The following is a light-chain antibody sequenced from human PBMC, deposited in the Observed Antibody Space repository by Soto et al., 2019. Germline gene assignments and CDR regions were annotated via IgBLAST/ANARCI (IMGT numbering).Light chain of an antibody. V-gene: IGLV1-47*01. J-gene: IGLJ3*02. CDR3: SSYSTNTPWV. Sequence: QSVLTQPPSASGTPGQRVTISCSGGSYNVGKNLVYWYQQRPGTAPKLIIFKNNQRPSGVPDRFSGSKSGNTASLTISGLQAEDEADYYCSSYSTNTPWVFGGGTKLTVL. CDR1: SYNVGKNL. CDR2: KNN.